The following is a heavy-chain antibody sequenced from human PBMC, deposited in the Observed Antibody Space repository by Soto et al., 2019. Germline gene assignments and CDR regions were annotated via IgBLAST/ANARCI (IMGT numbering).Heavy chain of an antibody. CDR3: ARDLGDDAFDI. Sequence: GASVKVSCKASGYTFTSYAMHWARQAPGQRLEWMGWINAGNGNTKYSQKFQGRVTITRDTSASTAYMELSSLRSEDTAVYYCARDLGDDAFDIWGQGTMVTVSS. V-gene: IGHV1-3*01. CDR1: GYTFTSYA. CDR2: INAGNGNT. D-gene: IGHD7-27*01. J-gene: IGHJ3*02.